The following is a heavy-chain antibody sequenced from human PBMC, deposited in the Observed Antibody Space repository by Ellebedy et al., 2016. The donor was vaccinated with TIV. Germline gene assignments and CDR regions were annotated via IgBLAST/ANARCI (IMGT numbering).Heavy chain of an antibody. CDR1: GGSFSGYY. CDR3: ARGRVVGATGLDY. J-gene: IGHJ4*02. CDR2: INHSGST. Sequence: SETLSLXCAVYGGSFSGYYWSWIRQPPGKGLEWIGEINHSGSTNYNPSLKSRVTISVDTSKNQFSLKLSSVTAADTAVYYCARGRVVGATGLDYWGQGTLVTVSS. V-gene: IGHV4-34*01. D-gene: IGHD1-26*01.